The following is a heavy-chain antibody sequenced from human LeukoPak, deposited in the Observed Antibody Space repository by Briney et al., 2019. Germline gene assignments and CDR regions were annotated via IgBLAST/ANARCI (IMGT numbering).Heavy chain of an antibody. Sequence: ASVKVSCKASGYTFTSYAMHWVRQAPGQRLEWMGWINAGNGNTEYSQKFQGRVTITRDTSASTAYMELSSLRSEDTAVYYCASEDRGWPPDYWGQGTLVTVSS. D-gene: IGHD2-15*01. CDR3: ASEDRGWPPDY. V-gene: IGHV1-3*01. CDR1: GYTFTSYA. CDR2: INAGNGNT. J-gene: IGHJ4*02.